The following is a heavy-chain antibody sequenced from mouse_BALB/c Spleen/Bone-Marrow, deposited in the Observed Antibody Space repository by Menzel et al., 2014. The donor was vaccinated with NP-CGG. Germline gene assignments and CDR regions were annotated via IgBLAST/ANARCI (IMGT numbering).Heavy chain of an antibody. Sequence: VQLQQSGAELVRPGASVTLSCKASGYTFTDYEMHWVKQTPVHGLEWIGAIDPETGGTAYNQKFKGKATLTADKSSSTAYMELHSLTSEVSAVYYCTRWDGNYGWFAYWGQGTLVTVSA. D-gene: IGHD2-1*01. V-gene: IGHV1-15*01. CDR3: TRWDGNYGWFAY. CDR2: IDPETGGT. J-gene: IGHJ3*01. CDR1: GYTFTDYE.